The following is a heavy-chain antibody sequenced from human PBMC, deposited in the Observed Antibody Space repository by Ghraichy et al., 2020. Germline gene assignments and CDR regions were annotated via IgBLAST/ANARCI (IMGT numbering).Heavy chain of an antibody. CDR1: GFTFSDYN. J-gene: IGHJ4*02. V-gene: IGHV3-21*01. Sequence: GESLNISCAASGFTFSDYNINWVRQAPGKGLEWVSSISSSSSYIFYADSVKGRFTISRDNAKNSVYLQMTSLRAEDTAVYYCARPYSGSWFDYWGQGTLVTVSS. D-gene: IGHD6-13*01. CDR3: ARPYSGSWFDY. CDR2: ISSSSSYI.